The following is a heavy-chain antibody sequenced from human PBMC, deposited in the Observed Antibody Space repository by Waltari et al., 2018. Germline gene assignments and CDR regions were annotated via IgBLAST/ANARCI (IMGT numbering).Heavy chain of an antibody. Sequence: EVPLVQSGAEVKKPGESLKISCKGSGYSFHISWIGWVPQFPGKGLEWMGIIYPGDSDTRYSPSFQGQVTISADKSISTAYLQWSSLKASDTAMYYCARQELLQPPLADYFDIWGQGTMVTVSS. D-gene: IGHD1-26*01. CDR3: ARQELLQPPLADYFDI. V-gene: IGHV5-51*01. CDR2: IYPGDSDT. CDR1: GYSFHISW. J-gene: IGHJ3*02.